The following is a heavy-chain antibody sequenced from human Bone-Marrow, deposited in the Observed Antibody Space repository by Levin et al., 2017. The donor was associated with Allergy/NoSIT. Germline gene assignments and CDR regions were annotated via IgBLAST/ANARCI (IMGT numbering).Heavy chain of an antibody. V-gene: IGHV1-18*01. CDR2: ISSYSSAA. Sequence: VASVKVSCKASGYSFNTYGISWVRQAPGQGLEWVGWISSYSSAANYAQKFQGRVTMTTDTSTNTAYMELRSLRSDDTAVYYCARDGGIYYMDYWGRGTLVTVSS. J-gene: IGHJ4*02. D-gene: IGHD1-26*01. CDR3: ARDGGIYYMDY. CDR1: GYSFNTYG.